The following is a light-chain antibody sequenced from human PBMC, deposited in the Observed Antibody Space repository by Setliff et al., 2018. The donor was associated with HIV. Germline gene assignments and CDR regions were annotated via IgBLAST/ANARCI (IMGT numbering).Light chain of an antibody. J-gene: IGLJ1*01. CDR1: SNDVGGYDY. Sequence: QSALTQPPSASGSPGQSVTISCTGTSNDVGGYDYVSWYQQHPGKAPKLMIYEVTKRPSGVPDRFSGSKSGNTASLTVSGLQAEDEADYFCCSYVTGSTCVCGTGTKVTVL. CDR3: CSYVTGSTCV. V-gene: IGLV2-8*01. CDR2: EVT.